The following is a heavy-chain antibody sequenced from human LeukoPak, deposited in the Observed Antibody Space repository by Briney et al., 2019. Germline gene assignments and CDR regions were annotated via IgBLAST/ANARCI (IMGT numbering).Heavy chain of an antibody. CDR3: AKDARRTFGLSSGLYRGSYYFDY. CDR2: IDSDEYTT. Sequence: PGGSLRLSCAASGFTFSNYWMHWVRQAPGKGLVWVSRIDSDEYTTTYADSVKGRFTISRDNAKNTLYLQMNSLRAEDTAVYYCAKDARRTFGLSSGLYRGSYYFDYWGQGTLVTVSS. D-gene: IGHD6-19*01. V-gene: IGHV3-74*03. J-gene: IGHJ4*02. CDR1: GFTFSNYW.